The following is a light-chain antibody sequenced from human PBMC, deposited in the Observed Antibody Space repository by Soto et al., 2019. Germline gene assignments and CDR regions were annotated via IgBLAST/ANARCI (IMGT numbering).Light chain of an antibody. J-gene: IGLJ1*01. CDR2: DVS. Sequence: QSALTQPRSVSGSPGQSVTISCTGTSSDVGGYNYVSWYQQHPGKAPKLMIYDVSKRPSGVPDRFSGSKSGNTASLTISGLQAEDEADYYCCSYAGSYFYVVGTGTKLTVL. CDR3: CSYAGSYFYV. V-gene: IGLV2-11*01. CDR1: SSDVGGYNY.